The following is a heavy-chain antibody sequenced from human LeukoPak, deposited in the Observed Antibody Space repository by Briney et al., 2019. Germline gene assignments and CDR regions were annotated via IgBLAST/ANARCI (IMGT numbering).Heavy chain of an antibody. D-gene: IGHD2-15*01. V-gene: IGHV4-4*02. CDR3: VTFSTVVASPYDAFDI. Sequence: SETLSLTCAVSGGSITSINWWNWVRQPPGKGLEWIGETHHGGNTKYSPSLKSRLTISVDRSKNQFSLKLSSVTAADTAIYYCVTFSTVVASPYDAFDIWGQGTMVTASS. CDR1: GGSITSINW. J-gene: IGHJ3*02. CDR2: THHGGNT.